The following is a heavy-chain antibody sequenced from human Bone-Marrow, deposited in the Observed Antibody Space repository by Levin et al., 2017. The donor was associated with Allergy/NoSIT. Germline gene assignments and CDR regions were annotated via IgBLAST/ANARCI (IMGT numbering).Heavy chain of an antibody. CDR2: ISSSSSTI. D-gene: IGHD3-10*01. CDR3: ARDDYYYGSGSFDY. J-gene: IGHJ4*02. V-gene: IGHV3-48*02. CDR1: GFTFSSYS. Sequence: GGSLRLSCAASGFTFSSYSMNWVRQAPGKGLEWVSYISSSSSTIYHADSVKGRFTISRDNAKNSLYLQMNSLRDEDTAVYYCARDDYYYGSGSFDYWGQGTLVTVSS.